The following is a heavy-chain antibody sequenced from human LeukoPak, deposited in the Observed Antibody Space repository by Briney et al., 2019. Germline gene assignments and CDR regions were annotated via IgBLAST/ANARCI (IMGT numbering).Heavy chain of an antibody. Sequence: PGGSLRLSCAASGFTFSSYSMNWVRQAPXXXLEWVSYISSSSSIIYYADSVKGRFTISRDNAKNSLYLQMNSLRAEDTAVYYCARGLWKWELQQGGGMDVWGQGTTVTVSS. CDR1: GFTFSSYS. CDR2: ISSSSSII. V-gene: IGHV3-48*01. CDR3: ARGLWKWELQQGGGMDV. J-gene: IGHJ6*02. D-gene: IGHD1-26*01.